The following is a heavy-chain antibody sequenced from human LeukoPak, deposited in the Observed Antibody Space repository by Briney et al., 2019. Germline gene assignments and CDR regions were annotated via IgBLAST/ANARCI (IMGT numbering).Heavy chain of an antibody. V-gene: IGHV4-39*01. D-gene: IGHD6-19*01. CDR3: ARLEVAGINDY. Sequence: PSETLSLTCGVSGGSISSSSYYWGWIRQPPGKGLEWIGSIYYSGRTYYNPSLKSRVTISVDTSKNQFSLKLSSVTAADTAVYYCARLEVAGINDYWGQGTLVTVSS. J-gene: IGHJ4*02. CDR2: IYYSGRT. CDR1: GGSISSSSYY.